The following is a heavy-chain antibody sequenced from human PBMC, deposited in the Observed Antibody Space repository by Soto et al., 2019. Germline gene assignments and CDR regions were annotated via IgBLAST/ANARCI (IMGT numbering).Heavy chain of an antibody. D-gene: IGHD6-13*01. Sequence: SQTLSLSCAISGDSVSSNSAAWNWIRQSTSRGLDWLGRTYYRSKWYNDYAVSVKSRITINPDTSKNQFSLQLNSVTPEDMAVYYCAASIAAAGTSPIYCYYGMDVWGQGTTVTVS. CDR3: AASIAAAGTSPIYCYYGMDV. CDR1: GDSVSSNSAA. J-gene: IGHJ6*02. V-gene: IGHV6-1*01. CDR2: TYYRSKWYN.